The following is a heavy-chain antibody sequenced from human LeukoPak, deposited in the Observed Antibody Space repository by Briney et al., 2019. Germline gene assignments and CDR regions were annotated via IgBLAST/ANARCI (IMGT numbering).Heavy chain of an antibody. CDR3: ARGVSGYYTLDY. V-gene: IGHV1-8*01. J-gene: IGHJ4*02. D-gene: IGHD3-22*01. CDR2: MNPNSGYT. Sequence: GASVKVSCKASGYTFTSLDINWVRQATGQGLEWMGWMNPNSGYTGYARKFQGRVTMTRNTSISTAYMELSSLGSEDTAVYYCARGVSGYYTLDYWGQGTLVTVSS. CDR1: GYTFTSLD.